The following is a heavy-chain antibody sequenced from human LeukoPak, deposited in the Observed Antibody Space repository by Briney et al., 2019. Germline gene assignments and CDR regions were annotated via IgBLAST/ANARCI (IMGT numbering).Heavy chain of an antibody. CDR2: ISRSGGST. Sequence: PGGSLRLSCAASGFTFSSHAMSWVRQARGKGLEWFSAISRSGGSTNYADSVKGRFTISRDNSKNTLYLQLNSLRAEDTAVYYCAKDRDIVVVPAAIQGFDYWGQGTLVTVSS. V-gene: IGHV3-23*01. D-gene: IGHD2-2*01. CDR1: GFTFSSHA. CDR3: AKDRDIVVVPAAIQGFDY. J-gene: IGHJ4*02.